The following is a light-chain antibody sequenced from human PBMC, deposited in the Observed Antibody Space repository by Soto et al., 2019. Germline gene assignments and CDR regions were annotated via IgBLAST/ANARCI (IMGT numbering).Light chain of an antibody. CDR1: SSNIGTGYE. Sequence: VLTQPPSVYGAQGQRVTISCTGSSSNIGTGYEVHWYQQLPGTAPKLLFYGNSNRPSGVPDRVSGSKSGTSASLAITGLEAEDEADYYCQSFDSSRFYVFGTGTKVTVL. V-gene: IGLV1-40*01. CDR3: QSFDSSRFYV. J-gene: IGLJ1*01. CDR2: GNS.